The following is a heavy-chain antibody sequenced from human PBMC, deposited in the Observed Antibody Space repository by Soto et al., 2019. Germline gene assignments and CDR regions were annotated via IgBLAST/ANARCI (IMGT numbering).Heavy chain of an antibody. CDR3: ARGPLGGSSWAYYYYYGMDV. D-gene: IGHD6-13*01. CDR1: GGTFSSYA. J-gene: IGHJ6*02. CDR2: IIPIFGTA. Sequence: QVQLVQSGAEVKKPGSSVKVSCKASGGTFSSYAISWVRQAPGQGLEWMGGIIPIFGTANYAQKFQGRVTITADESTSTAYMELSSLRSEDTAVYYCARGPLGGSSWAYYYYYGMDVWDQGTTVTVSS. V-gene: IGHV1-69*01.